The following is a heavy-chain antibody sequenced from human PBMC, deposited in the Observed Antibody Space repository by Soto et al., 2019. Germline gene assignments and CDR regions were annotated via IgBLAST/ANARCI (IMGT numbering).Heavy chain of an antibody. CDR2: INHSGST. CDR3: ARAETAMALYYFDY. V-gene: IGHV4-34*01. D-gene: IGHD5-18*01. J-gene: IGHJ4*02. CDR1: GGSLSDYY. Sequence: QVQLQQWGAGLLKPSETLSLTCAVYGGSLSDYYWSWIRQPPGKGLEWIGEINHSGSTNYTPSLKSRVTISVDTSKKQFSLKLSSVTAADTAVYYCARAETAMALYYFDYWGQGTLVTVSS.